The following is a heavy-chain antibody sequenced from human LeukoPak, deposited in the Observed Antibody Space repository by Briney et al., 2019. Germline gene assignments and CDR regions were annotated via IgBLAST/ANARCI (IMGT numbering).Heavy chain of an antibody. D-gene: IGHD3-22*01. CDR3: ALQNDSSPFDY. CDR1: GFTVSSNY. Sequence: GGSLRLSCAASGFTVSSNYMSWVRQAPGKGLEWVSVIYSGGSTDYADSVKGRFTISRDDSKNTLYLQMNSLRAEDTAVYYCALQNDSSPFDYWGQGTLVTVSS. CDR2: IYSGGST. V-gene: IGHV3-53*01. J-gene: IGHJ4*02.